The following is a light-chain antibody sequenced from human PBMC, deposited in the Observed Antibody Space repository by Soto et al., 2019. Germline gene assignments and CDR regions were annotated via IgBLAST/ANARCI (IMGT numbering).Light chain of an antibody. CDR1: QSLSSN. Sequence: EMVMTQSPVTLSVSPGARATLSCRASQSLSSNLAWYQQKPGQAPRLLIYGASTRATGIPARFSGSGSGTEFTLTISSLQPEDFAVYYCQQYNNWPRTFGQGTKVDIK. CDR3: QQYNNWPRT. J-gene: IGKJ1*01. CDR2: GAS. V-gene: IGKV3-15*01.